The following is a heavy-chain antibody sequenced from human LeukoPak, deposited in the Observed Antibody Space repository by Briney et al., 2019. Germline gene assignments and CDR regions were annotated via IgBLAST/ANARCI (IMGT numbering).Heavy chain of an antibody. D-gene: IGHD6-13*01. CDR3: AKDTVLAYSSSFDY. J-gene: IGHJ4*02. CDR1: GFTFSSYA. CDR2: ISGSGGST. Sequence: GGSLRLSCAASGFTFSSYAMSWVRQAPGKGLEWVSAISGSGGSTYYTDSVKGRFTISRDNSKNTLYLQMNSLRAEDTAVYYCAKDTVLAYSSSFDYWGQGTLVTVSS. V-gene: IGHV3-23*01.